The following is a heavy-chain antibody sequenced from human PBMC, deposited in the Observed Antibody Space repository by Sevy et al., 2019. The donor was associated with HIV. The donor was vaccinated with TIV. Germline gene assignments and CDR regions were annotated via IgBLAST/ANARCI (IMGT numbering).Heavy chain of an antibody. CDR2: ISYSGSNK. V-gene: IGHV3-30-3*01. CDR1: GFTFTIYA. J-gene: IGHJ4*02. D-gene: IGHD2-21*02. Sequence: GGSLRLSCAASGFTFTIYAIHWVRQAPGKGLEWVALISYSGSNKYYADSVKGRFTISRDDSKNTAYLQMNNLRTDDAADYYCAGVAVEYCTDDCYHRFDYWGQGTQVTVSS. CDR3: AGVAVEYCTDDCYHRFDY.